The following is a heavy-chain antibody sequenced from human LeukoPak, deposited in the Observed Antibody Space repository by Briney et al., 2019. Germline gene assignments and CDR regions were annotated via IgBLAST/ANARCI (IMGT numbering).Heavy chain of an antibody. Sequence: GASVKVSCTASGYTFTSYDINWVRQAPGQGLEWMGWMNPNSGNTGYAQKFQGRVTMTRTTSTSTAYMELSSLRSEDTAVYYCARSGRSLGAFDIWGQGTMVTVSS. CDR3: ARSGRSLGAFDI. D-gene: IGHD7-27*01. J-gene: IGHJ3*02. V-gene: IGHV1-8*01. CDR2: MNPNSGNT. CDR1: GYTFTSYD.